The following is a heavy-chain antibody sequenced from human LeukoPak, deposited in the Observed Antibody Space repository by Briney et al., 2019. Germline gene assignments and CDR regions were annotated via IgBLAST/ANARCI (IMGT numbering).Heavy chain of an antibody. CDR2: ISGSGGST. V-gene: IGHV3-23*01. CDR3: AKVWTAYSEDYFDY. J-gene: IGHJ4*02. CDR1: GFTFSSYG. D-gene: IGHD3/OR15-3a*01. Sequence: GGSLRLSCAASGFTFSSYGMSWVRQAPGKGLECASSISGSGGSTNHADSVKGRFTISRDNSKNTLYLQMNSLRAEDTAVYYCAKVWTAYSEDYFDYWGQGTLVTVSS.